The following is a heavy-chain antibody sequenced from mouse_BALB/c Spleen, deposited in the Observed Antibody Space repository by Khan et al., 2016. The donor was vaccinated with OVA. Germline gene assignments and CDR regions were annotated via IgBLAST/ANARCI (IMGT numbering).Heavy chain of an antibody. CDR3: ARSGTISTVVITDFDY. V-gene: IGHV3-2*02. CDR2: IKYSGNT. Sequence: EVQLQESGPGLVKPSQSLSLTCTVTGYSITSDYAWNWIRQFPGNKLEWMGYIKYSGNTSYNPSLKSRFSITRNTSTNQLFLQLSSVTTEDTATYYCARSGTISTVVITDFDYWGQGTTLTVSS. J-gene: IGHJ2*01. CDR1: GYSITSDYA. D-gene: IGHD1-1*01.